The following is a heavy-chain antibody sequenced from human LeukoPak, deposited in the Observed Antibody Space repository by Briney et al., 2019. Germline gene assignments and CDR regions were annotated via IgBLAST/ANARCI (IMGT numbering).Heavy chain of an antibody. Sequence: PGGSLRLSCAASGFTFSSYGMHWVRQAPGKGLEWVAVISTDGSNKYYEDSVKGRFSISRDNSKNTLYLQMDSLRTGDTAVYYCAKVVRAGTHYFDYWGQGALVTVSS. CDR3: AKVVRAGTHYFDY. CDR1: GFTFSSYG. CDR2: ISTDGSNK. J-gene: IGHJ4*02. V-gene: IGHV3-30*18. D-gene: IGHD2-15*01.